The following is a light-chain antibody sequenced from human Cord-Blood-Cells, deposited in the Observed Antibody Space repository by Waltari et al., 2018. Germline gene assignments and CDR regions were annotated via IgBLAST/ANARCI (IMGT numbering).Light chain of an antibody. V-gene: IGLV1-44*01. J-gene: IGLJ2*01. CDR1: SSNIGSNT. CDR3: AAWDDSLNGSVV. Sequence: QSVLTQPPSASGTPGQRVTISCSGSSSNIGSNTVNWYQQLPGTAPKLLSYSNNQRPSGFPDRCSGSKSGTSASLAISGLQSEDEAYYYCAAWDDSLNGSVVFGGGTKLTVL. CDR2: SNN.